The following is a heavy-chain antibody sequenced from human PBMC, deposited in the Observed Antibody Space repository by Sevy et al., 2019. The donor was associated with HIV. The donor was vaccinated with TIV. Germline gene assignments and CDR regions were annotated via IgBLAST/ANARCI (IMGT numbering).Heavy chain of an antibody. V-gene: IGHV4-39*01. Sequence: SETLSLTCTVSGGSISNSDSYWGWIRQPPGKGLGWIGSIYYSGSTYYNPSLKSRVTLSVDTSKNQFSLKVNSVTAADTALYYCARRRVEDYYGSGTPPLVNGPFDIWGQWTMVTVSS. D-gene: IGHD3-10*01. CDR2: IYYSGST. CDR3: ARRRVEDYYGSGTPPLVNGPFDI. CDR1: GGSISNSDSY. J-gene: IGHJ3*02.